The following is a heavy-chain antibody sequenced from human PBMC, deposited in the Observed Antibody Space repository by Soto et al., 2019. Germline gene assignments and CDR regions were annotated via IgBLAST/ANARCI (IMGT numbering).Heavy chain of an antibody. CDR1: GGSISSYY. Sequence: SETLSLSCTVSGGSISSYYWSWIRQPPGKGLEWIGYIYYSGSTNYNPSLKSRVTISVDASKNQFSLKLSSVTAADTAVYYCARDRRYDFWSGYYWGGVDYYSYYMDVWGKGTTVTVSS. J-gene: IGHJ6*03. V-gene: IGHV4-59*01. D-gene: IGHD3-3*01. CDR2: IYYSGST. CDR3: ARDRRYDFWSGYYWGGVDYYSYYMDV.